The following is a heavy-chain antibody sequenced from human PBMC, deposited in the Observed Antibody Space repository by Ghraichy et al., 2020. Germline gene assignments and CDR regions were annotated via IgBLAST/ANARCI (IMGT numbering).Heavy chain of an antibody. J-gene: IGHJ4*02. CDR3: ARDSSGWHPLDF. CDR2: INQDGGRR. V-gene: IGHV3-7*04. CDR1: GFTFSTYW. Sequence: LSLTCAASGFTFSTYWMTWVRQAPGKGLEWVANINQDGGRRYYADSVRGRFTISRDNGKNSLYLQMNSLRAEDTALYYCARDSSGWHPLDFWGQGTLVTVSS. D-gene: IGHD6-19*01.